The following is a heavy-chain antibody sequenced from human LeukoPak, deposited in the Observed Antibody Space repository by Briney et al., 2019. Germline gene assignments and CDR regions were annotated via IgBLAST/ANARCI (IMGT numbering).Heavy chain of an antibody. CDR1: GGSISSSY. J-gene: IGHJ4*02. D-gene: IGHD3-16*01. Sequence: PSETLSLTCTASGGSISSSYWSWIRQPPGQGLEWIGYIYYSGSTNYNPSLKSRVTISLDTSKNQFSLKLTSVTAADTAVYYCARATSYYCIDYWGQGTLVTVSS. CDR3: ARATSYYCIDY. V-gene: IGHV4-59*01. CDR2: IYYSGST.